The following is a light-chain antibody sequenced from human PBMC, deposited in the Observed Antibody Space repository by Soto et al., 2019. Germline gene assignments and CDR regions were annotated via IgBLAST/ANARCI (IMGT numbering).Light chain of an antibody. CDR2: EAS. Sequence: DIQTTQSPSSLSASVGDRVTVTCRASQSISTFLNWYQQKPGKAPNLLIFEASSLQSGVPSRFSGSGSGTDFTLTISSLQPEDFATYYCQQSYITPWTFGQGTKVDIK. CDR1: QSISTF. V-gene: IGKV1-39*01. J-gene: IGKJ1*01. CDR3: QQSYITPWT.